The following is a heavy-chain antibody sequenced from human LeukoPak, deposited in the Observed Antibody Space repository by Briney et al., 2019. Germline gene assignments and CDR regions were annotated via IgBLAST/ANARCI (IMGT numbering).Heavy chain of an antibody. V-gene: IGHV4-61*02. D-gene: IGHD1-26*01. CDR3: ARSIVGAFDI. CDR2: IYTSGST. J-gene: IGHJ3*02. CDR1: GGSISSGSYY. Sequence: SETLSLTCTVSGGSISSGSYYWSWLRQPAGKGLEWIGRIYTSGSTNYNPSLKSRVTISVDTSKNQFSLKLSSVTAADTAVYYCARSIVGAFDIWGQGTMVTVSS.